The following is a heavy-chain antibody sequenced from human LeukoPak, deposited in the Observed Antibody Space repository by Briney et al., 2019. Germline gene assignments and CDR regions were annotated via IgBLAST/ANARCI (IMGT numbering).Heavy chain of an antibody. CDR3: ARDRYHYASSGYYQLDY. D-gene: IGHD3-22*01. CDR2: IYYIGST. V-gene: IGHV4-59*12. Sequence: SETLSLTCTVSGGSISSYYWNWVRQPPGKGLEWVGYIYYIGSTNYNASLKIRVTMSVDTSKNQFSLKLSSVTAADTAVYYCARDRYHYASSGYYQLDYWGQGTLVTVSS. CDR1: GGSISSYY. J-gene: IGHJ4*02.